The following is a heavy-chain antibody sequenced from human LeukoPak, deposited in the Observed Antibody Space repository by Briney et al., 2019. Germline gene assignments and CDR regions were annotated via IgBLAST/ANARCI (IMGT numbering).Heavy chain of an antibody. J-gene: IGHJ4*02. CDR3: AKTPTALVRGGYYFDS. Sequence: SETLSLTCAVYGGSFSDYYWNWIRQPPGKGLEWIGEINHSGSTNYNPSLKTRVTISVDTSKNQFSLKLNSVTAADTAVYFCAKTPTALVRGGYYFDSWGQGTPVTVSS. CDR1: GGSFSDYY. CDR2: INHSGST. V-gene: IGHV4-34*01. D-gene: IGHD6-6*01.